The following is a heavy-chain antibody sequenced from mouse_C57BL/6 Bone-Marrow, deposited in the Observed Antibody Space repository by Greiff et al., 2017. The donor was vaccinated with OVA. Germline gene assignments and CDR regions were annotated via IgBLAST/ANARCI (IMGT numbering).Heavy chain of an antibody. J-gene: IGHJ4*01. Sequence: QDQLQQSGAELVRPGTSVKVSCKAPGYAFTNYLIEWVKQRPGQGLEWIGVINPGSGGTNYNEKFKGKATLTADKSSSTAYMQLGSLTSEDSAVYFCARCSSGYRAMDDWGQGTAVTVSS. CDR2: INPGSGGT. V-gene: IGHV1-54*01. D-gene: IGHD3-2*02. CDR1: GYAFTNYL. CDR3: ARCSSGYRAMDD.